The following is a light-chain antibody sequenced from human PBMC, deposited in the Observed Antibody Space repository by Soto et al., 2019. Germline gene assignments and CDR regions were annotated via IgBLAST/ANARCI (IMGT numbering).Light chain of an antibody. V-gene: IGKV3-11*01. CDR2: DAS. CDR3: QQRSNWPPYT. Sequence: EIVLTQSPATLSLSPGERATLSCRASQSVSSYLAWYQQKPGQAPRLLIYDASNRATGIPARFSGSGSGTDFPPPHRRLEPEDFAVYYCQQRSNWPPYTFGQGTKLEIK. CDR1: QSVSSY. J-gene: IGKJ2*01.